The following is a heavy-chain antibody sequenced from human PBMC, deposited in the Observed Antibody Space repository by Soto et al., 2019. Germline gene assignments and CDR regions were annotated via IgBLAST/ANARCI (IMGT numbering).Heavy chain of an antibody. CDR2: ISGSGFKK. CDR1: GSIFENFG. V-gene: IGHV3-23*01. CDR3: AKNQGVELVPLATVDWFDP. Sequence: PGGSLRLSCAASGSIFENFGMSCVRQAPVKGREWISSISGSGFKKYYADSVKGRFTISRDNSKSTVYLELNNLSAEDTAVYHCAKNQGVELVPLATVDWFDPWGQGSVVTVSS. D-gene: IGHD1-26*01. J-gene: IGHJ5*02.